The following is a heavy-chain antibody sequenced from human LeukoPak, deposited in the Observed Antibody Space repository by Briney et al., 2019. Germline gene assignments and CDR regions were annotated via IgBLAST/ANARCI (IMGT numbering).Heavy chain of an antibody. D-gene: IGHD4-23*01. V-gene: IGHV3-48*03. Sequence: GGSLRLSCDASGFIFSNYEMNWVRQAPGKGLECVAYISRSGTTIHYADSLKGRLSISRDNAKNSLYLQMNSLRAEDTAVYYCARDTAVSDFDYWGRGTLVTVSS. CDR2: ISRSGTTI. J-gene: IGHJ4*02. CDR1: GFIFSNYE. CDR3: ARDTAVSDFDY.